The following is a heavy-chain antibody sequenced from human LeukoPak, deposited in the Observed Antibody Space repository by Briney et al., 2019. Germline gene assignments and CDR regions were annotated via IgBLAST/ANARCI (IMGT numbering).Heavy chain of an antibody. D-gene: IGHD2-2*02. J-gene: IGHJ5*02. CDR3: ARDPDCSSTSCYTGGFWGPRKSYNWFDP. Sequence: ASVKVSCKASGGTFSSYAISWVRQAPGQGLEWMGRIIPILGIANYAQKFQGRVTITADKSTSTAYMELSSLRSEDTAVYYCARDPDCSSTSCYTGGFWGPRKSYNWFDPWGQGTLVTVSS. CDR2: IIPILGIA. CDR1: GGTFSSYA. V-gene: IGHV1-69*04.